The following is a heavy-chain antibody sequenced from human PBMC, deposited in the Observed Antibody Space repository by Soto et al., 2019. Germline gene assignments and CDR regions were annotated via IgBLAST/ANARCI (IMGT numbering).Heavy chain of an antibody. J-gene: IGHJ4*02. CDR3: AFHHPGSYYKAAGY. CDR1: GFTFSSYA. D-gene: IGHD3-10*01. V-gene: IGHV3-23*01. Sequence: EVQLLESGGGLVQPGGSLRLSCAASGFTFSSYAMSWVRQAPGKGLEWVSAISGSGGSTYYADSVKGRFTISRDNSKNTLYLQMNSLRAEDTAGYYCAFHHPGSYYKAAGYWGQGTLVTVSS. CDR2: ISGSGGST.